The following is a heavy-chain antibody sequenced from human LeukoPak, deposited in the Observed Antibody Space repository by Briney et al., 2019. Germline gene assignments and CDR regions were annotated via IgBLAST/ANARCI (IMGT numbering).Heavy chain of an antibody. CDR3: ASSGSYRFDY. V-gene: IGHV3-48*02. Sequence: EWFSPITASGTAIFYADSVKGRFTISRDNAKNSLYLQMNSLRDEDTAVYYCASSGSYRFDYWGQGTLVTVSS. J-gene: IGHJ4*02. CDR2: ITASGTAI. D-gene: IGHD1-26*01.